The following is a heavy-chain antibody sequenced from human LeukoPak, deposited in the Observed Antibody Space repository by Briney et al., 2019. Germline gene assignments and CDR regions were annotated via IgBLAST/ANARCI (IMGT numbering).Heavy chain of an antibody. CDR1: GGTFSSYA. CDR2: IIPIFGTA. CDR3: ASLFATEGSYYYYYYGMDV. V-gene: IGHV1-69*13. D-gene: IGHD1-26*01. Sequence: SVKVSCKASGGTFSSYAISWVRQAPGQGLEWMGGIIPIFGTANYAQKFQGRVTITADESTSTAYMELSSLRSEDTAVYYCASLFATEGSYYYYYYGMDVWGQGTTVTVSS. J-gene: IGHJ6*02.